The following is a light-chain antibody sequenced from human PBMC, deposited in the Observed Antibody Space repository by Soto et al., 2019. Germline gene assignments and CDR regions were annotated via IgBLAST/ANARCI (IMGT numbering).Light chain of an antibody. Sequence: QSALTQPASVSGSPGQSITISCTGTSSDVGGYNYVSWYQHHPGKAPKLIIFEVSKRPSGVSDRFSGSKSGNTASLIISGLQAEDEADYYCSSYAGSNNFVFRSGTKLTVL. CDR3: SSYAGSNNFV. V-gene: IGLV2-14*01. CDR1: SSDVGGYNY. CDR2: EVS. J-gene: IGLJ1*01.